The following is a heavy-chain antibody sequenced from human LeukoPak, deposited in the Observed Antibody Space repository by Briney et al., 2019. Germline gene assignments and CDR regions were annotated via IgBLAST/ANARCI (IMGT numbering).Heavy chain of an antibody. D-gene: IGHD6-19*01. Sequence: GGSLRLSCAASGFTFSNYAMSWVRQAPGKGLEWVSVIYSGGSTYYADSVKGRFTISRDNSKNTLYLQMNSLRAEDTAVYYCASESSGRLSDAFDIWGQGTMVTVSS. CDR1: GFTFSNYA. CDR3: ASESSGRLSDAFDI. V-gene: IGHV3-53*01. J-gene: IGHJ3*02. CDR2: IYSGGST.